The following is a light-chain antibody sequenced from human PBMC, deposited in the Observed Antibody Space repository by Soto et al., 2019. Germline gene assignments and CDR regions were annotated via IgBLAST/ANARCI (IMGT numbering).Light chain of an antibody. Sequence: QSVLTQPASVSGSPGQSITISCTGTTSDVGAFKLVSWYQQTPGTAPKLIIFEDSNRPSGVPNRFSGSKSGNTASLTISGLQAEDEADYFCSSYTVDSTWVFGGGTKLTVL. CDR1: TSDVGAFKL. CDR3: SSYTVDSTWV. V-gene: IGLV2-14*02. J-gene: IGLJ3*02. CDR2: EDS.